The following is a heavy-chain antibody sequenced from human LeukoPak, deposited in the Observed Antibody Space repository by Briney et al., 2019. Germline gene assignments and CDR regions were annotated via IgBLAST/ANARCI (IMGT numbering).Heavy chain of an antibody. CDR1: GYTFTSYY. J-gene: IGHJ4*02. Sequence: ASVKVSCKASGYTFTSYYMHWVRQAPGQGLEWMGGIIPIFGTANYAQKFQGRVTITADESTSTAYMELSSLRSEDTAVYYCARDGYQLPLRFDYWGQGTLVTVSS. CDR3: ARDGYQLPLRFDY. V-gene: IGHV1-69*13. CDR2: IIPIFGTA. D-gene: IGHD2-2*01.